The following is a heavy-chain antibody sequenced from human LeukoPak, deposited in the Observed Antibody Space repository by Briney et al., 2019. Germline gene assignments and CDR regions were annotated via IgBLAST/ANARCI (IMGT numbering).Heavy chain of an antibody. CDR2: ISAYNGNT. Sequence: GASVKVSCKASGGTFSSYAISWVRQAPGQGLEWMGWISAYNGNTNYAQRLQGRVTMTTDTSTSTAYMELRSLRSDDTAVYYCARDLSRRYYGSGSYYNDYWGQGTLVTVSS. CDR1: GGTFSSYA. J-gene: IGHJ4*02. V-gene: IGHV1-18*01. CDR3: ARDLSRRYYGSGSYYNDY. D-gene: IGHD3-10*01.